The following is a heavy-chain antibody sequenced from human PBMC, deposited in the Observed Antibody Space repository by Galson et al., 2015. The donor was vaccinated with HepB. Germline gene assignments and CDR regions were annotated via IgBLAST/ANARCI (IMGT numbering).Heavy chain of an antibody. Sequence: SLRLSCAASGFTFSNYWMSWVRQAPGKGLEWVANIKQDGGEKYYVDSVKGRFTISRDNAKNSLFLQMNSLRAEDTAMYYCAREFAGSRPRITIFGVVINPLDYWGQGTLVTVSS. J-gene: IGHJ4*02. D-gene: IGHD3-3*01. CDR3: AREFAGSRPRITIFGVVINPLDY. V-gene: IGHV3-7*01. CDR2: IKQDGGEK. CDR1: GFTFSNYW.